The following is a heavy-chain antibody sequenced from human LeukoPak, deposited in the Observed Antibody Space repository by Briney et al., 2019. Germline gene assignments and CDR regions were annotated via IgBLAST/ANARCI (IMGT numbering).Heavy chain of an antibody. CDR1: GYTFTSYY. J-gene: IGHJ3*02. D-gene: IGHD2-15*01. V-gene: IGHV1-46*01. CDR2: INSSGGST. Sequence: ASVKVSCKASGYTFTSYYMHWVRQAPGQGLEWMGIINSSGGSTSYAQKFQGRVTMTRDTSTSTVYMELSSLRSEDTAVYYCARDRRRIVVVVAATTVGAFDIWGQGTMVTVSS. CDR3: ARDRRRIVVVVAATTVGAFDI.